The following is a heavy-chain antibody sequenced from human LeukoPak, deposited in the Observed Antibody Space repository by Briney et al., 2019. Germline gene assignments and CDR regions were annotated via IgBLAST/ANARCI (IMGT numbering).Heavy chain of an antibody. J-gene: IGHJ3*02. V-gene: IGHV1-2*02. D-gene: IGHD5/OR15-5a*01. CDR3: ARGHGSVPVGAFDI. CDR2: INPNSGGT. CDR1: GYTFTGYY. Sequence: GAAVKVSSKASGYTFTGYYMHWVRQAPGQGLEWMGWINPNSGGTNYAQKFQGRVTMTRDTSISTAYMELSRLRSDDTAVYYCARGHGSVPVGAFDIWGQGTMVTVSS.